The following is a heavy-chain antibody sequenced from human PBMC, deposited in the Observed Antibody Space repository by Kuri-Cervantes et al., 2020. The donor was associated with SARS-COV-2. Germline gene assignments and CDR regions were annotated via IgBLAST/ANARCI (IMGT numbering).Heavy chain of an antibody. CDR1: GYSISGGYY. CDR3: ARHKVATIEEYYFDY. J-gene: IGHJ4*02. D-gene: IGHD5-12*01. CDR2: VYHSGST. Sequence: SETLSLTCVVSGYSISGGYYWAWIRQSPGRGLEWIGSVYHSGSTYYNPSLKSRVTISVDTSKNQFSLKLSSVTAADTAVYYCARHKVATIEEYYFDYWGQGTLVTVSS. V-gene: IGHV4-38-2*01.